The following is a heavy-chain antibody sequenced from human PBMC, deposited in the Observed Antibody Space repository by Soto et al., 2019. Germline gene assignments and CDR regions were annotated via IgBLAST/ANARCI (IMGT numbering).Heavy chain of an antibody. D-gene: IGHD3-10*01. CDR3: ARDGGSGSYYNEAWFDP. Sequence: SETLSLTCIVSGGSISSSSYYWGWIRQPPGKRLEWIGSIYYSGNTYYNPSLKSRVTISGDTSKNQFSLKLSSVTAADTAVHYCARDGGSGSYYNEAWFDPWGQGTLVTVS. CDR1: GGSISSSSYY. CDR2: IYYSGNT. J-gene: IGHJ5*02. V-gene: IGHV4-39*07.